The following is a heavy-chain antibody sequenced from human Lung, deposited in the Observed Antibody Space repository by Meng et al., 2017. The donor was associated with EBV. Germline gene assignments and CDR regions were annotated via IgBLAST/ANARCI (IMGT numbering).Heavy chain of an antibody. Sequence: QVQLVQSGAEVKKPGSSVKVPCKAAGGTFSSYAISWVRQAPGQGLEWMGGIIPIFGTANYAQKFQGRVTITADESTSTAYMELSSLRSEDTAVYYCARHSGSRDILYYYGMDVWGQGTTVTVS. D-gene: IGHD3-10*01. CDR2: IIPIFGTA. J-gene: IGHJ6*02. CDR3: ARHSGSRDILYYYGMDV. CDR1: GGTFSSYA. V-gene: IGHV1-69*01.